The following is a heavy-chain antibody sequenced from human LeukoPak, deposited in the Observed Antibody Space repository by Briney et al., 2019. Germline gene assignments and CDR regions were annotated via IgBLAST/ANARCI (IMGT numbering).Heavy chain of an antibody. J-gene: IGHJ5*02. CDR3: ARGPFCSSTSCIMGWFDP. CDR2: IIPILGIA. Sequence: SVKVSCKASGGTFSSYAISWVRQAPGQGLEWMGRIIPILGIANYAQKFQGRVTITADKSTSTAYMELSSLRSEDTAVYYCARGPFCSSTSCIMGWFDPWGQGTLVTVSS. D-gene: IGHD2-2*01. V-gene: IGHV1-69*04. CDR1: GGTFSSYA.